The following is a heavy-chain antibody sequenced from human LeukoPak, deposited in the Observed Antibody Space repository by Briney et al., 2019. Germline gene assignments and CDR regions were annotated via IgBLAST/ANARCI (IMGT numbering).Heavy chain of an antibody. Sequence: SETLSLTCAVSGGSFSGYYWSWIRQPPGKGLEWIGEINHSGSTNYNPSLKSRVTISVDTSKNHFSLKLSSVTAADTAVYYCARGRVLTYYYDSSGYYAFDYWGQGTLVTVSS. CDR2: INHSGST. D-gene: IGHD3-22*01. J-gene: IGHJ4*02. CDR1: GGSFSGYY. V-gene: IGHV4-34*01. CDR3: ARGRVLTYYYDSSGYYAFDY.